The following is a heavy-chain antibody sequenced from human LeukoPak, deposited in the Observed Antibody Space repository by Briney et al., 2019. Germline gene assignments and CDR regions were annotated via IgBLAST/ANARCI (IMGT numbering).Heavy chain of an antibody. CDR1: GGSISSSSYY. D-gene: IGHD2-15*01. CDR3: ARGPGYYEMVEGAFDI. Sequence: PSETLSLTCTVSGGSISSSSYYWGWIRQPPGKGLEWIGNIYYSGTTYYNPSLKSRVTISVDTSKNQFSLKLSSVTAADTAAYYCARGPGYYEMVEGAFDIWGQGTMVTVSS. J-gene: IGHJ3*02. CDR2: IYYSGTT. V-gene: IGHV4-39*01.